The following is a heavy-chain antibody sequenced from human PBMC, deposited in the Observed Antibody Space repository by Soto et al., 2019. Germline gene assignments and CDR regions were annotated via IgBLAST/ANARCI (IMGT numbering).Heavy chain of an antibody. J-gene: IGHJ4*02. CDR1: GYTFTSYG. V-gene: IGHV1-18*01. Sequence: GASVKVSCKASGYTFTSYGISWVRQAPGQGLEWMGWISAYNGNTNYAQKFQDRVTMTTDISTSTAYMELRSLRSDDTAVYYCARTDSGTPQLGWGQGTLVTVSS. CDR3: ARTDSGTPQLG. D-gene: IGHD1-26*01. CDR2: ISAYNGNT.